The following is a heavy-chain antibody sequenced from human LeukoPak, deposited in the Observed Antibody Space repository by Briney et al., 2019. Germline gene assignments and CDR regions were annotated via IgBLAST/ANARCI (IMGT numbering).Heavy chain of an antibody. CDR1: GYTFTGYY. CDR3: ARESPLVTMIVVFWDY. CDR2: INPKSGGT. Sequence: ASVKVSCKASGYTFTGYYMHWVRQAPGQGLEWMGWINPKSGGTNYAQKFQGRVTMTRDTSISTAYMELSRLRSDDTAVYYCARESPLVTMIVVFWDYWGQGTLVTVSS. V-gene: IGHV1-2*02. D-gene: IGHD3-22*01. J-gene: IGHJ4*02.